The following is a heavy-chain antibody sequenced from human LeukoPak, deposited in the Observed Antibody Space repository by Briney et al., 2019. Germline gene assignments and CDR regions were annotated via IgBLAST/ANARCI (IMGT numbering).Heavy chain of an antibody. D-gene: IGHD5-18*01. V-gene: IGHV3-64*01. Sequence: PGGSLRLSCAASGFTFTSYVMRWVRQDPGQGLEYLSSITNNGGKTYYANSVKGRFTISRDNSKDTLFLQMDSLRGEDTAVYYCARGGYTSGPNDYWGQGTLVTVSS. CDR2: ITNNGGKT. CDR1: GFTFTSYV. CDR3: ARGGYTSGPNDY. J-gene: IGHJ4*02.